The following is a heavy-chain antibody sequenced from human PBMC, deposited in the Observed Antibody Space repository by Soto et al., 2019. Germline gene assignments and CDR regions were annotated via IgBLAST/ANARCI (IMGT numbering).Heavy chain of an antibody. CDR2: IFPDDSET. V-gene: IGHV5-51*01. CDR1: GYSFSSYW. Sequence: GESLKISCKASGYSFSSYWIGWVRQMPGKGLEWMGIIFPDDSETRYSPSFQGKVSISVDKSITTAYLQWSSLKASDTAMYYCARRLCDTSGYRYFDFWGQGTLVTVSS. CDR3: ARRLCDTSGYRYFDF. D-gene: IGHD3-22*01. J-gene: IGHJ4*02.